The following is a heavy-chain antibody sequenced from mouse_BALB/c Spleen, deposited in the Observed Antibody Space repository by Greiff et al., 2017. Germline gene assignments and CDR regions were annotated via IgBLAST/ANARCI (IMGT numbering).Heavy chain of an antibody. Sequence: LQESGAELARPGASVKLSCKASGYTFTSYWMQWVKQRPGQGLEWIGAIYPGDGDTRYTQKFKGKATLTADKSSSTAYMQLSSLASEDSAVYYCARGRWLLREAMDYWGQGTSVTVSS. CDR3: ARGRWLLREAMDY. J-gene: IGHJ4*01. V-gene: IGHV1-87*01. CDR1: GYTFTSYW. D-gene: IGHD2-3*01. CDR2: IYPGDGDT.